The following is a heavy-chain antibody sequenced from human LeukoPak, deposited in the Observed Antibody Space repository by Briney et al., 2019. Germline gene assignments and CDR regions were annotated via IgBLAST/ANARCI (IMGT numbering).Heavy chain of an antibody. J-gene: IGHJ4*02. CDR3: AKQLGYCSDGSCYFPY. CDR2: IWYDGSNK. V-gene: IGHV3-33*06. Sequence: GGSLRLSCAASGFAFSSYGMHWVRQAPGKGLEWVAVIWYDGSNKYYAESVKGRFTISRDNSKNTLSLQMNSLRAEDTAVYYCAKQLGYCSDGSCYFPYWGQGTLVTVSS. D-gene: IGHD2-15*01. CDR1: GFAFSSYG.